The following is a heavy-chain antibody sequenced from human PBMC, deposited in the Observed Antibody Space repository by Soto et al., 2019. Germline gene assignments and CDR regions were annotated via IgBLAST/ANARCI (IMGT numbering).Heavy chain of an antibody. J-gene: IGHJ4*02. Sequence: SESLSLACAVSVGSISSSTWWSCVRQPPGKGLEWIGEIYHSVSTNYNPSLKSRVTISVDKSKNQFSLKLSSVTAADTAVYYCASVLGYSYGYSDYWGQGTLVTVSS. D-gene: IGHD5-18*01. CDR2: IYHSVST. V-gene: IGHV4-4*02. CDR3: ASVLGYSYGYSDY. CDR1: VGSISSSTW.